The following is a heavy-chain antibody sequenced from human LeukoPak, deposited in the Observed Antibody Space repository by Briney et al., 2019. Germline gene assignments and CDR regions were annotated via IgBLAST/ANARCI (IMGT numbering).Heavy chain of an antibody. CDR1: GGSMSGYY. Sequence: SETLSLTCTVSGGSMSGYYWSWIRQPPGKGLEWIGEINHSGTTYYNPSLKSRVTISADTSKNQFSLELSSVTAADTAVYYCARRMVGATRSFDYWGQGTLVTVSS. J-gene: IGHJ4*02. CDR3: ARRMVGATRSFDY. CDR2: INHSGTT. V-gene: IGHV4-34*01. D-gene: IGHD1-26*01.